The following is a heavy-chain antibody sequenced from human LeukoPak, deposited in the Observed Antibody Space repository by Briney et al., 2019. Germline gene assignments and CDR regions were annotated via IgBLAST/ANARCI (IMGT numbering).Heavy chain of an antibody. CDR2: TRDKAKSHST. CDR1: GFTLSDHY. Sequence: TGGSLRLSCAASGFTLSDHYMDWVRQAPGKGLEWVGRTRDKAKSHSTDYAASVKGRFTISRDDSKSSVYLQMNSLKTEDTAVNYCALPKVVIAIKGSYWGQGTLVTVSS. D-gene: IGHD2-21*01. CDR3: ALPKVVIAIKGSY. V-gene: IGHV3-72*01. J-gene: IGHJ4*02.